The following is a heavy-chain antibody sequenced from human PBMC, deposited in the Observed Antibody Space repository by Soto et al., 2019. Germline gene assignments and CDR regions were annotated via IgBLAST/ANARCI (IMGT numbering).Heavy chain of an antibody. D-gene: IGHD4-17*01. CDR1: GFTFSNYG. Sequence: PGGSLRLSCAASGFTFSNYGIHWVRQAPGKGLEWVAVISYDGSGKEYADSAKGRFTISRDNPKNTAYLQMNSLRAEDTAVYYCAKSDYEFFFFDDWGQGALVTVSS. V-gene: IGHV3-30*18. CDR3: AKSDYEFFFFDD. CDR2: ISYDGSGK. J-gene: IGHJ4*02.